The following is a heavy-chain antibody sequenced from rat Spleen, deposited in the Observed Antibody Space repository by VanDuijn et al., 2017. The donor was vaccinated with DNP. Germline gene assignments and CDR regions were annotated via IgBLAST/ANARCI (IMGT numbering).Heavy chain of an antibody. CDR3: AVQLGVFDF. J-gene: IGHJ2*01. CDR1: GYSIPSSYR. CDR2: INSAGIT. D-gene: IGHD5-1*01. Sequence: EVQLQESGPGLVKPSQSLSLTCSVTGYSIPSSYRWNWIRTFPGNKLEWMGYINSAGITNYNPSLKSRISITRDTSKNQFFLQVSSVSSEDSGTYYCAVQLGVFDFWGQGVMVTVSS. V-gene: IGHV3-3*01.